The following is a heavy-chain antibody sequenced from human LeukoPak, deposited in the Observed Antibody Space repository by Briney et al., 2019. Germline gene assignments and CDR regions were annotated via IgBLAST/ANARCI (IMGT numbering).Heavy chain of an antibody. CDR1: GYTFTSYY. J-gene: IGHJ4*02. V-gene: IGHV1-46*01. CDR2: IDPSGGST. D-gene: IGHD4-11*01. Sequence: ASVTVSCKASGYTFTSYYMHWVRQAPGQGLEWMGIIDPSGGSTSYAQKYQRRVTMTRDTSTSTVYMELSSLRSEDTAVYYCAREDPYYSNPDYWGQGTLVTVSS. CDR3: AREDPYYSNPDY.